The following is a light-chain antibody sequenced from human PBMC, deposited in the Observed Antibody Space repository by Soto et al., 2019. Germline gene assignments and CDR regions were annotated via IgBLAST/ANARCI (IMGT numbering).Light chain of an antibody. J-gene: IGKJ1*01. V-gene: IGKV1-5*01. CDR3: QQYNDYSTWT. CDR2: DAT. Sequence: IQLTPSPSSLSASVWDSVTITCPASQSVNRWLAWYQQKPGKAPQVLIWDATTLHRGVSSRFSGSGFGTEFTLTISSLQPDDFATYYCQQYNDYSTWTFGQGTKVDIK. CDR1: QSVNRW.